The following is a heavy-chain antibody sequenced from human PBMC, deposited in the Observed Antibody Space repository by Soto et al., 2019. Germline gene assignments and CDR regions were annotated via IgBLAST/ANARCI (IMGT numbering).Heavy chain of an antibody. Sequence: EVQLLESGGGLVQPGGSLRLSCAASGLTFGSYAMTWVRQDPGKGLEWVSGINGGGGYTYYADSVKGRFTFSRDNSKNTLYLQMNSLRAEDTALYSCAKTGGEDYYYYMDVWGKGTTVTVSS. V-gene: IGHV3-23*01. CDR3: AKTGGEDYYYYMDV. CDR2: INGGGGYT. CDR1: GLTFGSYA. J-gene: IGHJ6*03. D-gene: IGHD3-10*01.